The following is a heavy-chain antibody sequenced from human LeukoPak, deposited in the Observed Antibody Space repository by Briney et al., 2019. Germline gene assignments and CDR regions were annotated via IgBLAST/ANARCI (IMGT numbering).Heavy chain of an antibody. CDR3: AREVITFGGVIVWRYFDY. J-gene: IGHJ4*02. CDR2: IYYSGST. CDR1: GGSISSGSYY. Sequence: PSETLSLTCTVSGGSISSGSYYWGWIRQPPGKGLEWIGYIYYSGSTNYNPSLKSRVTISVDTSKNQFSLKLSSVTAADTAVYYCAREVITFGGVIVWRYFDYWGQGTPVTVSS. D-gene: IGHD3-16*02. V-gene: IGHV4-61*01.